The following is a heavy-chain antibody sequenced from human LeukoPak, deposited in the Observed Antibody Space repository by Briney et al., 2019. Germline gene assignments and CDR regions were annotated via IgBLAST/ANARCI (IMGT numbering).Heavy chain of an antibody. Sequence: KASETLSLTCTVSGGSISSSSYYWGCILQPPGKGLECIGSIYYSGSTYYNPSLKSRVTISVDTSKNQFSLKLSSVTAADTAVYYCARDSYYYDSSGYYYADYWGQGTLVTVSS. CDR3: ARDSYYYDSSGYYYADY. D-gene: IGHD3-22*01. CDR2: IYYSGST. CDR1: GGSISSSSYY. J-gene: IGHJ4*02. V-gene: IGHV4-39*07.